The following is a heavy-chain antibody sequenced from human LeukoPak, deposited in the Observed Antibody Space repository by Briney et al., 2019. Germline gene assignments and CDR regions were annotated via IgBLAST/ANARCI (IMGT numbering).Heavy chain of an antibody. CDR1: GYSFTSYW. CDR2: IYPGDSDT. Sequence: GESLKISCKGSGYSFTSYWIGWVRQMPGKGLEWMGIIYPGDSDTRYSPSFQGQVTISADKSISTTYLQWSSLKASDTAMYYCARRYCSSTSCYYFDYWGQGTLVTVSS. D-gene: IGHD2-2*01. CDR3: ARRYCSSTSCYYFDY. V-gene: IGHV5-51*01. J-gene: IGHJ4*02.